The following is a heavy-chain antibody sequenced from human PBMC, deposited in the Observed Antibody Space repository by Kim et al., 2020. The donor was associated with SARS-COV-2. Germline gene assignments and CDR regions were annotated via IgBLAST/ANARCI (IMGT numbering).Heavy chain of an antibody. CDR3: ARSSGRIAVAGKFDY. CDR2: INHSGST. Sequence: SETLSLTCAVYGGSFSGYYWSWIRQPPGKGLEWIGEINHSGSTNYNPSLKSRVTISVDTSKNQFSLKLSSVTAADTAVYYCARSSGRIAVAGKFDYWGQGTLVTVSS. D-gene: IGHD6-19*01. V-gene: IGHV4-34*01. CDR1: GGSFSGYY. J-gene: IGHJ4*02.